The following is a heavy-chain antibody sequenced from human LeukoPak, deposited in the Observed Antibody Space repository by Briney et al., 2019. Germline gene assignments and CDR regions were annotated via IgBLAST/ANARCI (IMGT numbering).Heavy chain of an antibody. CDR1: GFTFSDYT. D-gene: IGHD6-13*01. V-gene: IGHV3-21*04. J-gene: IGHJ6*02. CDR3: ARGEAAAPYGMDV. Sequence: GGSLRLSCAASGFTFSDYTMNWVRQAPGKGLEYVSSISGSSRHIYYADSVKGRFTISRDNTKSSLYLQMNSLRSEDTAVYYCARGEAAAPYGMDVWGQGTTVTVSS. CDR2: ISGSSRHI.